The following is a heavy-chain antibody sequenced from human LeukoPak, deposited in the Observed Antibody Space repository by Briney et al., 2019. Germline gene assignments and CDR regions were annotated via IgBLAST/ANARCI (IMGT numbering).Heavy chain of an antibody. CDR2: IHSTGST. CDR3: ARDGPESYDFWSGYGWFDP. CDR1: GGSFNYYY. J-gene: IGHJ5*02. V-gene: IGHV4-4*07. Sequence: SETLSLTCTVSGGSFNYYYWNWIRQPAGKALEWIGRIHSTGSTNYNPSLKSRVTMSVDTSKNQFSLKLSSVTAADTAVYYCARDGPESYDFWSGYGWFDPWGQGTLVTVSS. D-gene: IGHD3-3*01.